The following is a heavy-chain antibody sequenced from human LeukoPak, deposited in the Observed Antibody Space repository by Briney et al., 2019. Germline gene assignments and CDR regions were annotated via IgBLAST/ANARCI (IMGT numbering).Heavy chain of an antibody. D-gene: IGHD1-26*01. CDR2: IIPLFGIA. J-gene: IGHJ4*02. Sequence: SVKVSCKASGGTFSSSAISWVRQAPGQGLEWMGRIIPLFGIASYAQKFRGRVTITADKSTSTAYMELSSLRSEDTAVYYCARVEGLGATTVGFDYWGQGTLVTVSS. CDR1: GGTFSSSA. V-gene: IGHV1-69*04. CDR3: ARVEGLGATTVGFDY.